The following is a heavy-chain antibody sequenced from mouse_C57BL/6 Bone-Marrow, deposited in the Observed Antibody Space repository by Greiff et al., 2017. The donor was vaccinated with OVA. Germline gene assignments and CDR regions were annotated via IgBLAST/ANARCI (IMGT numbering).Heavy chain of an antibody. Sequence: EVNLVESGGGLVQPKGSLKLSCAASGFTFNTYAMHWVRQAPGKGLEWVARIRSKSSNYATYYADSVKDRFTISRDDSQSMLYLQMNNLKTEDTAMYYCVRDPRYCGSSDWYFDVWGTGTTVTVSS. CDR3: VRDPRYCGSSDWYFDV. J-gene: IGHJ1*03. CDR2: IRSKSSNYAT. CDR1: GFTFNTYA. V-gene: IGHV10-3*01. D-gene: IGHD1-1*01.